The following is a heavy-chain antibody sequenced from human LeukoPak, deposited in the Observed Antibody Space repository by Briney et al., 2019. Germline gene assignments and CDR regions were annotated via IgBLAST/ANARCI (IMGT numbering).Heavy chain of an antibody. CDR3: ARTWNPQKDYYGMDV. D-gene: IGHD1-1*01. V-gene: IGHV1-69*02. J-gene: IGHJ6*02. CDR1: GYTFTGYY. CDR2: IIPILGIA. Sequence: ASVKVSCKASGYTFTGYYMHWVRQAPGQGLEWMGRIIPILGIANYAQKFQGRVTITADKSTSTAYMELSSLRSEDTAVYYCARTWNPQKDYYGMDVWGQRTTVTVSS.